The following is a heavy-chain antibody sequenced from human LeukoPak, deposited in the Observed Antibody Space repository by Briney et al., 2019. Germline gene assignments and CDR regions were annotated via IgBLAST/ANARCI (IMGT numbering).Heavy chain of an antibody. J-gene: IGHJ4*02. CDR2: INPGGRGT. CDR1: GYTFASYY. CDR3: ARDGDYSNYSFDY. Sequence: ASVKVSCKASGYTFASYYIHWVRQAPGQGLEWMGIINPGGRGTTYAQKFQGRVTMTSDTSTRTVYMELSSLRYEDTAVYYCARDGDYSNYSFDYWGQGTLVTVSS. D-gene: IGHD4-11*01. V-gene: IGHV1-46*01.